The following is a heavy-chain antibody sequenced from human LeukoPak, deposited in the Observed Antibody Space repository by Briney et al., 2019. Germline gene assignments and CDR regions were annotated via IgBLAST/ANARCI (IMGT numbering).Heavy chain of an antibody. CDR3: ASSLRYIVVVPAAMSFDY. D-gene: IGHD2-2*01. Sequence: PSETLSLTCTVSGGSISSSSYYWGWIRQPPGKGLEWIGSIYYSGSTYYNPSLKSRVTISVDTSKNQFSLKLSSVTAADTAVYYCASSLRYIVVVPAAMSFDYWGQGTLVTVSS. V-gene: IGHV4-39*01. CDR2: IYYSGST. J-gene: IGHJ4*02. CDR1: GGSISSSSYY.